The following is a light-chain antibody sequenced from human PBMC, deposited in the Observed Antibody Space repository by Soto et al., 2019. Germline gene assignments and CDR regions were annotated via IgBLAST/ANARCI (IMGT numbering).Light chain of an antibody. V-gene: IGLV2-8*01. Sequence: QSALTQPPSASGSPGQSVTISCTGTSSDLGGYNYVSWYQQHPGKAPKLIIYEVNKRPSGVPDRFSGSKSGNTASLTVSGLQAEDEADYYCCSYAGSPYVFGTGTKLTVL. CDR2: EVN. J-gene: IGLJ1*01. CDR1: SSDLGGYNY. CDR3: CSYAGSPYV.